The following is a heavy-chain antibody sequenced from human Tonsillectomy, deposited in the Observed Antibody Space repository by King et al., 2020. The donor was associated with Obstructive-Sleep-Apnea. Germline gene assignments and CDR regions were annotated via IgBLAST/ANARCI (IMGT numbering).Heavy chain of an antibody. J-gene: IGHJ4*02. CDR3: AHSGVDMEPTIYQFDY. D-gene: IGHD5-12*01. CDR2: IYWDDDK. Sequence: QLTLKESGPTLVKPTQTLTLTCTFSGFSLNTRGVGVGWIRQPPGKALEWLALIYWDDDKRYSPSLRRRLTITKDTSNNQVVLTLTNMDPVDTATYYCAHSGVDMEPTIYQFDYWGQGALVTVSS. CDR1: GFSLNTRGVG. V-gene: IGHV2-5*02.